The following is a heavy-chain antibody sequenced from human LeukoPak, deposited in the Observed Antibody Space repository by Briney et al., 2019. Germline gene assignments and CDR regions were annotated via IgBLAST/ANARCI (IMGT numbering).Heavy chain of an antibody. D-gene: IGHD3-22*01. V-gene: IGHV1-2*02. CDR1: EYTFTGYC. Sequence: AASVKVSCKASEYTFTGYCMHWVRQAPGQGLEWMGWINPNSGGTNYAQKFQGRVTMTRDTSISTAYMELSRLRSDDTAVYYCARGAHYHDSSQGYDYWGQGTLVTVSS. CDR3: ARGAHYHDSSQGYDY. CDR2: INPNSGGT. J-gene: IGHJ4*02.